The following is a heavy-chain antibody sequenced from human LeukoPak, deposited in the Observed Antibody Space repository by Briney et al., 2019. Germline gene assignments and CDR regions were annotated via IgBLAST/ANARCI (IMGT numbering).Heavy chain of an antibody. Sequence: SETLSLTCTVSGGSISSGSYYWSWIRQPAGKGLEWIGRIYTSGSTNYNPSLKSRVTISVDTSKNQFSLKLSSVTAADTAVYYCAAGSYDFWSGYLYYFDYWGQGTLVTVSS. CDR1: GGSISSGSYY. V-gene: IGHV4-61*02. CDR3: AAGSYDFWSGYLYYFDY. CDR2: IYTSGST. D-gene: IGHD3-3*01. J-gene: IGHJ4*02.